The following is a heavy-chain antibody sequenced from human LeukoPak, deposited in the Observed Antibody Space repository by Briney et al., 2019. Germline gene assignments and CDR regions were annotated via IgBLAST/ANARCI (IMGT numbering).Heavy chain of an antibody. CDR3: ARYGSVVDTAIFDY. Sequence: ASVKVSCKASGGTFSSYAISWVRQAPGQGLEWMGWINAGNGNTKYSQKFQGRVTITRDTSASTAYMELSSLRSEDTAVYYCARYGSVVDTAIFDYWGQGTLVTVSS. CDR2: INAGNGNT. CDR1: GGTFSSYA. D-gene: IGHD5-18*01. J-gene: IGHJ4*02. V-gene: IGHV1-3*01.